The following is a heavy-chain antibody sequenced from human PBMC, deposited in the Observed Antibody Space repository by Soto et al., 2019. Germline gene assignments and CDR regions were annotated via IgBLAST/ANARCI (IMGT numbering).Heavy chain of an antibody. V-gene: IGHV1-18*01. CDR1: GYTFTSYG. D-gene: IGHD3-10*01. Sequence: GASVKVSCKASGYTFTSYGISWVRQAPGQGLEWMGWISAYNGNTNYAQKLQGRVTMTTDTSTSTAYMELRSLRSEDTAVYYCATDLRDYYGSDYWGQGILVTVSS. J-gene: IGHJ4*02. CDR2: ISAYNGNT. CDR3: ATDLRDYYGSDY.